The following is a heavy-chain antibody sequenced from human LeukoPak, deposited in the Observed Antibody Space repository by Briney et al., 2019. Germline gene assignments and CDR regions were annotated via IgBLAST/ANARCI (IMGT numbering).Heavy chain of an antibody. CDR1: GGLFSSYA. CDR3: ASAGSGSDPFDY. J-gene: IGHJ4*02. Sequence: SAKVSCKVCGGLFSSYAMSWVRQAPGRGLEWMGGIIPIFSTANYAQKVQGTSTMTADVPTSTANMELSSLTSDDTAVYYGASAGSGSDPFDYWGQGTLGTVSS. CDR2: IIPIFSTA. V-gene: IGHV1-69*13. D-gene: IGHD3-10*01.